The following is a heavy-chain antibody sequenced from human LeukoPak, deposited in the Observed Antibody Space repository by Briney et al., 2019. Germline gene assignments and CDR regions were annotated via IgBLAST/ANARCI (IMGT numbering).Heavy chain of an antibody. CDR3: ARQGYYYDSSGYGGY. Sequence: GASVKVSCKASGGTFSSYAISWVRQAPGQGLEWMGRIIPIFGIANYAQKFQGRVTITADKSTSTAYMELSSLRSEDTAVYYCARQGYYYDSSGYGGYWGQGTLVTVSS. J-gene: IGHJ4*02. D-gene: IGHD3-22*01. V-gene: IGHV1-69*04. CDR2: IIPIFGIA. CDR1: GGTFSSYA.